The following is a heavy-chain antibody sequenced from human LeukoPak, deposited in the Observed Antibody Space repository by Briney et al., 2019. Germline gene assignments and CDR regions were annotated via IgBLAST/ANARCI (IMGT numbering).Heavy chain of an antibody. CDR1: GGSITGSSYY. J-gene: IGHJ4*02. CDR2: MYYSGST. V-gene: IGHV4-39*01. CDR3: ARQYYDNTGYYYFDY. D-gene: IGHD3-22*01. Sequence: SETLSLTCTVSGGSITGSSYYWGWIRQPPGKGLEWIGSMYYSGSTYYKTSLKSRVTVSADTSKNEFSLELSSVTAADTAVYYCARQYYDNTGYYYFDYWGQGTLVTVSS.